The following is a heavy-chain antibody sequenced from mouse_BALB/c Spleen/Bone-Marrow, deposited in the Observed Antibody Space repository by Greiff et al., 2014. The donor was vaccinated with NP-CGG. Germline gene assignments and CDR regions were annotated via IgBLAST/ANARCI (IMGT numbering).Heavy chain of an antibody. J-gene: IGHJ2*01. V-gene: IGHV1-87*01. CDR1: GYTFTSYW. CDR3: ARRRREYYFDY. Sequence: QVQLQQSGAELARPGASVKLSCKASGYTFTSYWMQWVKQRPGQGLEWIGAIYPGDGDTRYTRKFKGKATLTADKSSSTAYMQLSSVASEDSAVYYCARRRREYYFDYWGQGTTLTVSS. CDR2: IYPGDGDT. D-gene: IGHD2-12*01.